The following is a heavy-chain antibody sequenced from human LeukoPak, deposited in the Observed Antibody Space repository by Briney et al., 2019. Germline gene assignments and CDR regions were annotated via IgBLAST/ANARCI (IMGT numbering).Heavy chain of an antibody. D-gene: IGHD2-21*01. CDR2: INHSGST. J-gene: IGHJ4*02. Sequence: SETLSLTCAVYGGSFSGYYWSWIRQPPGKGLEWIGEINHSGSTNYNPSLKSRVTISVDTSKNQFSLKLSSVTAADTAVYYCARRTYCGGDCYRIDYWGQGTLVTVSS. V-gene: IGHV4-34*01. CDR3: ARRTYCGGDCYRIDY. CDR1: GGSFSGYY.